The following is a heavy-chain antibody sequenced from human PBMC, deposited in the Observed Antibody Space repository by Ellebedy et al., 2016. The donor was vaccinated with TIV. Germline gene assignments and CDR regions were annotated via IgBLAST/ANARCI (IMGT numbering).Heavy chain of an antibody. D-gene: IGHD6-13*01. CDR3: ARDEYNISWFKY. Sequence: MPSETLSLTCTVSGGSISGSDYYWGWIRRSPGKGLEWIASIYYSGRTYYTPSLRSRLTISVDTANNHFSLKLSSVTAADAAVYYCARDEYNISWFKYWGQGTLVTVSS. V-gene: IGHV4-39*02. J-gene: IGHJ4*02. CDR1: GGSISGSDYY. CDR2: IYYSGRT.